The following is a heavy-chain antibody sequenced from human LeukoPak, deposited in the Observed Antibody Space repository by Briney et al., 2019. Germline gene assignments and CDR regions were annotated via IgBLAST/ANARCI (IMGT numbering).Heavy chain of an antibody. CDR3: ARARRGSIAARQGYYQH. CDR2: INHSGTT. CDR1: GGSFSGFY. Sequence: SENLSLTCAVYGGSFSGFYWSWIRQPPGEGLEWIGEINHSGTTNYNPSLKSRVTISLDTSRIQFSLRLSSVTAADTAVYYCARARRGSIAARQGYYQHWGQGTLVTVSS. D-gene: IGHD6-6*01. V-gene: IGHV4-34*01. J-gene: IGHJ1*01.